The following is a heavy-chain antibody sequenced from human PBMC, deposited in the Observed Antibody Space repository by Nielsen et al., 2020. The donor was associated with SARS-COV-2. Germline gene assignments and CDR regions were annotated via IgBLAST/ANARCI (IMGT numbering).Heavy chain of an antibody. CDR1: GISFSGSG. D-gene: IGHD6-19*01. Sequence: GGSLRLSCAVSGISFSGSGIHWARQASGKGLGWIGRIRSKANNYATAYGGSVEGRFTISRDDSKSMAYLQMNRLQAEDTAVYYCSMLTTSGWYWGQGTLVTVSS. CDR2: IRSKANNYAT. J-gene: IGHJ4*02. V-gene: IGHV3-73*01. CDR3: SMLTTSGWY.